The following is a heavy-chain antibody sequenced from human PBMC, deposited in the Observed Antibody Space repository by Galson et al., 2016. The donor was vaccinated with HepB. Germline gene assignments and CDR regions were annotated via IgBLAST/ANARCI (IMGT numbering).Heavy chain of an antibody. V-gene: IGHV4-59*11. J-gene: IGHJ5*02. Sequence: SETLSLTCTVSGASISSHYWGWIRQPPGKGLEWIAYNYDSGSTNYKPSLKSRVTISIDTSKNQFSLKLSSVTAADTAFYYCARDLGYDNNKWFDPWGQGTLVTVSS. CDR1: GASISSHY. D-gene: IGHD3-22*01. CDR2: NYDSGST. CDR3: ARDLGYDNNKWFDP.